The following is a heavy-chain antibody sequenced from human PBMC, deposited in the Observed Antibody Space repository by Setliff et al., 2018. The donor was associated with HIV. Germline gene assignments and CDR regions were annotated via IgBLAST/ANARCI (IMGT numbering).Heavy chain of an antibody. Sequence: SETLSLTCTVSGGSISNSSYYWGWIRQPPGKGLEWIGSIYYSGSTYYNPSLKSRVTISVDTSKNQFSLKLSSVTAADSAVYYCAGIVATITCYDYWGQGTLVTVSS. J-gene: IGHJ4*02. CDR2: IYYSGST. D-gene: IGHD5-12*01. CDR3: AGIVATITCYDY. CDR1: GGSISNSSYY. V-gene: IGHV4-39*07.